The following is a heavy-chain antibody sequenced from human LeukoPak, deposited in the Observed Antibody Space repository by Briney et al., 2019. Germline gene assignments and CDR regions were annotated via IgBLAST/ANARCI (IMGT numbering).Heavy chain of an antibody. D-gene: IGHD3-10*01. CDR2: ISSSSSYI. CDR1: GFTFSSYS. CDR3: ARAYYYGSGSPSNEGYYYGMDV. Sequence: GGSLRLSCAASGFTFSSYSMNWVRQAPGKGLEWVSSISSSSSYIYYADSVKGRFTISRDNAKNSLYLQTNSLRAEDTAVYYCARAYYYGSGSPSNEGYYYGMDVWGQGTTVTVSS. J-gene: IGHJ6*02. V-gene: IGHV3-21*01.